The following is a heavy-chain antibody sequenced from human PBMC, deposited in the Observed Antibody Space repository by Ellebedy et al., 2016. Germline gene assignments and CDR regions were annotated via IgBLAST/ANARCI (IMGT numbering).Heavy chain of an antibody. CDR1: GFTFSTYW. CDR2: IYSGGST. D-gene: IGHD2-15*01. CDR3: ARPSRPATPGGYYYYYMDV. Sequence: GGSLRLXXAASGFTFSTYWMSWVRQAPGKGLEWVSVIYSGGSTYYADSVKGRFTISRDNSKNTLYLQMNSLRAEDTAVYYCARPSRPATPGGYYYYYMDVWGKGTTVTVSS. J-gene: IGHJ6*03. V-gene: IGHV3-53*01.